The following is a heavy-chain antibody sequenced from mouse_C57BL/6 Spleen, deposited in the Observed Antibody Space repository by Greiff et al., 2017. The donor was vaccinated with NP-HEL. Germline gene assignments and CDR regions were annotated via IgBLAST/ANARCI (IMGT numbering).Heavy chain of an antibody. V-gene: IGHV3-8*01. CDR1: GYSITSDY. D-gene: IGHD1-1*01. CDR3: ARGDYGSSYDWYFDV. J-gene: IGHJ1*03. Sequence: EVKLMESGPGLAKPSQTLSLTCSVTGYSITSDYWNWIRKFPGNKLEYMGYISYSGSTYYNPSLKSRISITRDTSKNQYYLQLNSVTTEDTATYYCARGDYGSSYDWYFDVWGTGTTVTVSS. CDR2: ISYSGST.